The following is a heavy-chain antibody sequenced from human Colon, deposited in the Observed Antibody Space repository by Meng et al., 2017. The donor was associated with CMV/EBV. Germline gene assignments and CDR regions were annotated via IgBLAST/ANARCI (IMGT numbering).Heavy chain of an antibody. D-gene: IGHD3-10*01. J-gene: IGHJ4*02. CDR2: VHSSGSME. Sequence: EVQMVDSGGDLVPPGGSLRLSFPASGSTPSTFWLDWVRQVPGKGPVWVSRVHSSGSMETYEDSVKGRFTASRDNTKNTFYLQMNSLRDEDTAVYYCVMLPPGFWGQGTLVTVSS. CDR3: VMLPPGF. CDR1: GSTPSTFW. V-gene: IGHV3-74*03.